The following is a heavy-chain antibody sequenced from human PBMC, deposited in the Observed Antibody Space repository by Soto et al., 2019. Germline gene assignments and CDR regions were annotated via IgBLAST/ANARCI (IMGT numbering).Heavy chain of an antibody. D-gene: IGHD3-22*01. CDR3: ARAPFTIYDTSGYYDY. Sequence: ASVKVSCKASGYTFTSYGISWVRQAPGQGLEWMGWISAYNGNTNYAQKLQGRVTMTTDTSTSTAYMELRSLRSDDTAVYYCARAPFTIYDTSGYYDYWGQGTLVTVSS. V-gene: IGHV1-18*04. CDR1: GYTFTSYG. CDR2: ISAYNGNT. J-gene: IGHJ4*02.